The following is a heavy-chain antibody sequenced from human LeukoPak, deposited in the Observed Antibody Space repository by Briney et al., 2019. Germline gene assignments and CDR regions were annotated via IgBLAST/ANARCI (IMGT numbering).Heavy chain of an antibody. CDR2: FDPDDGET. Sequence: GASVKVSCKVSGYTLTDLSIHWVRQAPGKGLEWMGGFDPDDGETIYAQKFQGRVTMAEDTSTDTAYMELSSLTSEDTAVYYCATEMVSSVVRGMIIRHYYMDVWGKGTTVTVSS. V-gene: IGHV1-24*01. D-gene: IGHD3-10*01. J-gene: IGHJ6*03. CDR1: GYTLTDLS. CDR3: ATEMVSSVVRGMIIRHYYMDV.